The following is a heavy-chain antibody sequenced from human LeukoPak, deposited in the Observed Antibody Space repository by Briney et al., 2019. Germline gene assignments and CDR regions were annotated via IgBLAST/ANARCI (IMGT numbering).Heavy chain of an antibody. J-gene: IGHJ4*02. V-gene: IGHV3-30*03. D-gene: IGHD2-2*01. CDR1: GFTFRSYG. Sequence: GGSLRLSCAASGFTFRSYGMHWVRQAPGKGLEWVALISYDGNNKYYADSVKGRFTISRDNSKNTLYLQMNSLRAEDTAVYYCARSPTSWYFDYWGQGTLVTVSS. CDR2: ISYDGNNK. CDR3: ARSPTSWYFDY.